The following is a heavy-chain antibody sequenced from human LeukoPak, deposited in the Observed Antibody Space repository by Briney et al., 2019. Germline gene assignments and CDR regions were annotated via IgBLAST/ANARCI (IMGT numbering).Heavy chain of an antibody. CDR3: ARETVVGATSPRGAFDI. Sequence: GASVKVSCKASGYTFTSCYMHWVRQAPGQGLEWMGIINPSGGSTSYAQKFQGRVTMTRDTSTSTVYMELSSLRSEDTAVYYCARETVVGATSPRGAFDIWGQGTMVTVSS. CDR1: GYTFTSCY. D-gene: IGHD1-26*01. CDR2: INPSGGST. V-gene: IGHV1-46*01. J-gene: IGHJ3*02.